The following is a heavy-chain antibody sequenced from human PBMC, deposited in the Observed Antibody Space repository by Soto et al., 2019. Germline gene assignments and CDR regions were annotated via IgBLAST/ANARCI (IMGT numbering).Heavy chain of an antibody. CDR3: ARSKHSFRVSGYYSYGMDV. J-gene: IGHJ6*02. D-gene: IGHD3-10*01. Sequence: SQTLSLTCAISGDSVSSNSAAWNWIRQSPSRGLEWLGRTYYRSKWYNDYAVSVKSRITINPDTSKNQFSLQLNSVTPEDTAVYYCARSKHSFRVSGYYSYGMDVWGQGTTVTVSS. CDR1: GDSVSSNSAA. V-gene: IGHV6-1*01. CDR2: TYYRSKWYN.